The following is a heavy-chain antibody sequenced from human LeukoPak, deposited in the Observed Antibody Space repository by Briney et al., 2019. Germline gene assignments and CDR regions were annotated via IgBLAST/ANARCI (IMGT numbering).Heavy chain of an antibody. CDR2: ISSSSSYI. J-gene: IGHJ4*02. Sequence: PGGSLRLSCAASGFTFSSYSMNWVRQAPGKGLEWVSSISSSSSYIYYADSVKGRFTISRDNAKNSLYLQMNSLRAEDTAVYYCARDRVIVATFFDHWGQGTLVTVSS. V-gene: IGHV3-21*01. CDR3: ARDRVIVATFFDH. CDR1: GFTFSSYS. D-gene: IGHD5-12*01.